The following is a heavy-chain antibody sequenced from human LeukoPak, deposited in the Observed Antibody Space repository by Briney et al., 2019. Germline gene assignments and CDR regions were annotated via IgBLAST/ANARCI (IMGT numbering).Heavy chain of an antibody. CDR1: GGSISSYY. V-gene: IGHV4-59*01. CDR3: ARATGLELVDIVATMGGPNWFDP. D-gene: IGHD5-12*01. J-gene: IGHJ5*02. Sequence: PSETLSLTCTVSGGSISSYYWSWIRQPPGKGLEWIGYIYYSGSTNYNPSLKSRVTISVDTSKNQFSLKLSSVTAADTAVYYCARATGLELVDIVATMGGPNWFDPWGQGTLVTVSS. CDR2: IYYSGST.